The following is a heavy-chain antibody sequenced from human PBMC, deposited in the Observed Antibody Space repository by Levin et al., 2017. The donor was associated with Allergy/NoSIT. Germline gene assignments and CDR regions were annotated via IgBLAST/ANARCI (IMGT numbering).Heavy chain of an antibody. Sequence: SSETLSLTCSVSGDSITTYFWSWIRQPPGKGLEGIGYIHYTGSTNYNPSLKSRVTITADTSNNQFSLRLSSVTAADTAFYYCARYYCPTGIYYGFDYWRRGTLLTVSS. D-gene: IGHD2-8*01. V-gene: IGHV4-59*01. CDR2: IHYTGST. J-gene: IGHJ4*02. CDR3: ARYYCPTGIYYGFDY. CDR1: GDSITTYF.